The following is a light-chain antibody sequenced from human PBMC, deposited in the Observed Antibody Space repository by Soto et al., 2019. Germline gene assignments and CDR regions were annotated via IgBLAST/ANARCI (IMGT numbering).Light chain of an antibody. V-gene: IGKV3-15*01. CDR2: GAS. CDR1: QSVNSN. CDR3: QQANSFPIT. Sequence: EIVMTQSPATLSVSPGERATLSCRASQSVNSNLAWYQQKPGQAPRLLIYGASTRATGIPARFSGSGSGTDFTLTISSLQPEDFATYYCQQANSFPITFGQGTRLEIK. J-gene: IGKJ5*01.